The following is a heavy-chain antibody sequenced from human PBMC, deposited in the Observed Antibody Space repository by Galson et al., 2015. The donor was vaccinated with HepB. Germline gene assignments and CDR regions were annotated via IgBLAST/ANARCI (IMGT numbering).Heavy chain of an antibody. J-gene: IGHJ4*02. CDR3: ARDAHVASGMIVVVSPVH. CDR1: GFTFSSYA. CDR2: ISYDGSNK. D-gene: IGHD3-22*01. V-gene: IGHV3-30-3*01. Sequence: SLRLSCAASGFTFSSYAMHWVRQAPGKGLEWVAVISYDGSNKYYADSVKGRFTISRDNSKNTLYLQMNSLRAEDTAVYYCARDAHVASGMIVVVSPVHWGQGTLVTVSS.